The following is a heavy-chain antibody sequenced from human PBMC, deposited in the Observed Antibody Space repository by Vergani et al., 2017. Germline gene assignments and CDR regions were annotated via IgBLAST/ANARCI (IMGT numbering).Heavy chain of an antibody. CDR3: ARRAAAGTGAFAS. CDR1: GFTFSSYS. D-gene: IGHD6-13*01. V-gene: IGHV3-21*01. Sequence: EVQLVESGGGLVKPGGSLRLSCAASGFTFSSYSMNWVRQAPGKGLEWVSSISSSSSYIYYADSVKGRFTISRDNANNSLYLQMNSLRAEDTAVYYCARRAAAGTGAFASWSQGTIVTVSS. CDR2: ISSSSSYI. J-gene: IGHJ3*02.